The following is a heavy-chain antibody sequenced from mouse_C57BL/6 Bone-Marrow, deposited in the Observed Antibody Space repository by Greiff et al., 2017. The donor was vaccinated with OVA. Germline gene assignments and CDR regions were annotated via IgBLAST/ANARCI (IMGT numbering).Heavy chain of an antibody. CDR3: ARRGLGTGFDY. Sequence: EVKVEESGGGLVQPGGSLKLSCAASGFTFSDYYMYWVRQTPEKRLEWVAYISNGGGSTYYPDTVKGRFTISRDNAKNTLYLQMSRLKSEDTAMYYCARRGLGTGFDYWGQGTTLTVSS. CDR1: GFTFSDYY. CDR2: ISNGGGST. D-gene: IGHD3-1*01. V-gene: IGHV5-12*01. J-gene: IGHJ2*01.